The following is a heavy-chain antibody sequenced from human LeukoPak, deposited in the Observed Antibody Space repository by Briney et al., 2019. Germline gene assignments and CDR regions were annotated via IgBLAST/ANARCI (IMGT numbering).Heavy chain of an antibody. V-gene: IGHV1-46*01. J-gene: IGHJ4*02. D-gene: IGHD3-22*01. CDR3: ARGRVYYDSSGYQGLDY. Sequence: ASVKVSCKASGYTFTSYYMHWVRQAPGQVLEWMGIINPSGGSTSYAQKFQGRVTMTRDTSTSTVYMELSSLRSEDTAVYYCARGRVYYDSSGYQGLDYWGQGTLVTVSS. CDR1: GYTFTSYY. CDR2: INPSGGST.